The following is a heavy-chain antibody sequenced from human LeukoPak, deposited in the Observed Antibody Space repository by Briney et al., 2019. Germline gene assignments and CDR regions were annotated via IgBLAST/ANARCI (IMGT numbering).Heavy chain of an antibody. J-gene: IGHJ4*02. D-gene: IGHD6-13*01. CDR3: ARDQVGSSWFDY. CDR2: INHSGST. Sequence: SETVSLTCAVYGGSFSGYYWSWIRQPPGKGLEWIGEINHSGSTNYNPSLKSRVTISVDTSKNQFSLKLGSVTAADTAVYYCARDQVGSSWFDYWGQGTLVTVSS. V-gene: IGHV4-34*01. CDR1: GGSFSGYY.